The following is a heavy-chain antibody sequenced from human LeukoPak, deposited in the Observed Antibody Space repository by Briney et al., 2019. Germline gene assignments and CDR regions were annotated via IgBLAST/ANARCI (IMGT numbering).Heavy chain of an antibody. CDR3: ARAVGQWYFDL. CDR1: GFSFSTHD. CDR2: ISRNGDGK. J-gene: IGHJ2*01. V-gene: IGHV3-23*01. Sequence: GGPLRLSCGASGFSFSTHDMSWVRQAPGKGLEWVSAISRNGDGKTYADSVKGRFTISRDNSKNTLFLQMNSLRAEDTAVYYCARAVGQWYFDLWGRGSLVTVSS.